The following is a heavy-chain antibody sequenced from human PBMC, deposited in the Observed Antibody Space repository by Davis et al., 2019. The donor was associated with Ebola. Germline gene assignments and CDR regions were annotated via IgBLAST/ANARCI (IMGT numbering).Heavy chain of an antibody. D-gene: IGHD3-22*01. V-gene: IGHV3-30*07. Sequence: YADSVKGRFSISRDNSKNTVYLQMNSLRAEDTAVYYCARESYYYDSSGYYYDFDYWGQGTLVTVSS. J-gene: IGHJ4*02. CDR3: ARESYYYDSSGYYYDFDY.